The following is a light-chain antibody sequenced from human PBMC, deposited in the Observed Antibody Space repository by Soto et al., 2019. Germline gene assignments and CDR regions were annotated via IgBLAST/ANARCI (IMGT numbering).Light chain of an antibody. CDR2: DAS. CDR3: QQYDSYSWT. Sequence: DIQMTQSPSTLSASVGDRVTITCRASQSISGWLAWYQQKPGEAPKILIYDASSLESGVPSRFSGSGSGTEFTLTISSLQPDDFASYYCQQYDSYSWTFGQGTKVDSK. J-gene: IGKJ1*01. CDR1: QSISGW. V-gene: IGKV1-5*01.